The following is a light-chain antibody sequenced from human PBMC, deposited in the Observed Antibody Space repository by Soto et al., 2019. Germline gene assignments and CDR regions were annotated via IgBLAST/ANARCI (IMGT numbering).Light chain of an antibody. V-gene: IGKV1-39*01. J-gene: IGKJ4*01. CDR2: AAS. CDR1: QSISRS. CDR3: HQSFSYSAT. Sequence: DIQMTQSPSSLSASVGDRVTITCRASQSISRSLTWCQQKPGKAPKLLLYAASSLYPGVPSSFSVSRSATYFTLTISSLQPDDFATYSCHQSFSYSATFGGGTQVE.